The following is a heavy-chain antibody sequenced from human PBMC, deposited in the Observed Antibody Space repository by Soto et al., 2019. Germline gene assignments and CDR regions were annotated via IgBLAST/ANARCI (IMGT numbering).Heavy chain of an antibody. Sequence: ASVKVSCKASGYTFTTFGISWVRQAPGQGLEWMGWISTSNGDTKYAREVQGRVTMSTDTTTSTAYMELSSLKSDDTAVYYCAREYCVTTSCYGVDYWGQGILVTV. J-gene: IGHJ4*02. CDR3: AREYCVTTSCYGVDY. CDR1: GYTFTTFG. D-gene: IGHD2-2*01. V-gene: IGHV1-18*01. CDR2: ISTSNGDT.